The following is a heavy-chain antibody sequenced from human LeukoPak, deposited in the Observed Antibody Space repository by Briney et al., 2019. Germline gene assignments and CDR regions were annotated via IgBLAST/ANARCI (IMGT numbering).Heavy chain of an antibody. CDR3: AGASRYLDEFDH. V-gene: IGHV4-59*01. D-gene: IGHD3-9*01. CDR2: IYYSGST. J-gene: IGHJ4*02. CDR1: GGSISSYY. Sequence: PSETLSLTCTVYGGSISSYYWSSIRQPPGKGLGWIGYIYYSGSTNYNPSLKSRVTISVDTSKNQFSLKLSSVTAADTAVYCCAGASRYLDEFDHWGQGTLVTVSS.